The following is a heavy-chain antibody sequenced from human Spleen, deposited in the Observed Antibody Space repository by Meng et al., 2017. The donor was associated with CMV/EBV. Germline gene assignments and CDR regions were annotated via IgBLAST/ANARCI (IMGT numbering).Heavy chain of an antibody. D-gene: IGHD3-10*01. CDR1: GFTFSSYE. Sequence: GESLKISCAASGFTFSSYEIIWVRQAPGKGLEWVSYISSSGSLIYYADSVKGRFTISRDNSKNTLYLQMNSLRAKDTAVYYCAKDAREGGGSDAFDIWGQGTMVTVSS. CDR2: ISSSGSLI. V-gene: IGHV3-48*03. J-gene: IGHJ3*02. CDR3: AKDAREGGGSDAFDI.